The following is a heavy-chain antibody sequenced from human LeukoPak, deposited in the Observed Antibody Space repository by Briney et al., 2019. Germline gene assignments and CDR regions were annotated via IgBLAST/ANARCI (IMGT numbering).Heavy chain of an antibody. J-gene: IGHJ5*02. CDR1: EFSFSNYA. CDR2: ISGSGGST. CDR3: AKFGYGDVMYNWFDP. V-gene: IGHV3-23*01. Sequence: GGSLRLSCAASEFSFSNYAMSWVRQAPGKGLEWVSAISGSGGSTYYADSVKGRFTISRDNSKNTLYLQMNSLRAEDTAVYYCAKFGYGDVMYNWFDPWGQGTLVTVSS. D-gene: IGHD4-17*01.